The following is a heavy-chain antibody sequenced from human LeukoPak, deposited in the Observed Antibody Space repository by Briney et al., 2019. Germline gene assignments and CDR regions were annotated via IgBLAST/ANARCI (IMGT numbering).Heavy chain of an antibody. D-gene: IGHD6-6*01. V-gene: IGHV1-8*02. CDR1: GYTFTSYD. CDR2: MNPNSGNT. J-gene: IGHJ6*03. Sequence: ASVKVSCKASGYTFTSYDINWVRQATGQGLEWMGWMNPNSGNTGYAQKFQGRVTMTRDMSTSTDYMELSSLRSEDTAVYYCARYTARPYYYMDVWGKGTTVTVSS. CDR3: ARYTARPYYYMDV.